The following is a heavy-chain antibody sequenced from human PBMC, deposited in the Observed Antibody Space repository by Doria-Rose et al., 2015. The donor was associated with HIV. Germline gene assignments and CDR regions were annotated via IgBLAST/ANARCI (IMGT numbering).Heavy chain of an antibody. CDR1: GFTFNNTW. Sequence: SGGGLVTPGGSLRPACAASGFTFNNTWMSWVRQGPGKGLEWVGRIKSKVDGGTTEYAAPVKGRFTISRDDSENTLYLQMNSLKTEDTAVYYCTTEGFRIAVAAVIVGSAYWGQGTLVTVSS. CDR2: IKSKVDGGTT. CDR3: TTEGFRIAVAAVIVGSAY. J-gene: IGHJ4*02. D-gene: IGHD6-19*01. V-gene: IGHV3-15*01.